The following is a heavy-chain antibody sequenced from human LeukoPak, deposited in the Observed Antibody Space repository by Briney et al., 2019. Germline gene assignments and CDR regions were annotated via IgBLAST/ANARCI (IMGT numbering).Heavy chain of an antibody. Sequence: GGSLRLSCAASGFTFSSYAMSWVRQAPGKGLEWVSAISGNGGSTYYADSVKGRFTISRDNSKNTLYLQMNSLRAEDTAVYYCAKDLDFWNGNYFDYWGQGTLVTVSS. D-gene: IGHD3-3*01. V-gene: IGHV3-23*01. CDR2: ISGNGGST. CDR1: GFTFSSYA. J-gene: IGHJ4*02. CDR3: AKDLDFWNGNYFDY.